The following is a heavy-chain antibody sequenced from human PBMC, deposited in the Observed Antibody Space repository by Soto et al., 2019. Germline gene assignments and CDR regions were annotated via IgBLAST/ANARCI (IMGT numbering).Heavy chain of an antibody. CDR3: ARHIAAARDIGWFDP. Sequence: QVQLVQSGAEVKKPGSSVKVSCKASGGTFSSYAISWVRQAPGQGLEWMGGIIPIFGTANYAQKFQGRVTITADESTSTAYMELSSLRSVDTAVYYCARHIAAARDIGWFDPWGQGTLVTVSS. J-gene: IGHJ5*02. D-gene: IGHD6-13*01. V-gene: IGHV1-69*01. CDR1: GGTFSSYA. CDR2: IIPIFGTA.